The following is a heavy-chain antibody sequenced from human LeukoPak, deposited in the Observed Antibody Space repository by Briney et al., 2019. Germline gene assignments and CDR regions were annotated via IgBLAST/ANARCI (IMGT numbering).Heavy chain of an antibody. Sequence: GGSLRLSCAASGFTFSKTWMRWVRQAPGKGLEWVANIKVDGSERYYVDSVKGRFTISRDNAKNSLYLQMNSLRAEDTAIYYCARDWNYGFDYWGQGTLVTVSS. V-gene: IGHV3-7*01. D-gene: IGHD1-7*01. CDR2: IKVDGSER. CDR1: GFTFSKTW. J-gene: IGHJ4*02. CDR3: ARDWNYGFDY.